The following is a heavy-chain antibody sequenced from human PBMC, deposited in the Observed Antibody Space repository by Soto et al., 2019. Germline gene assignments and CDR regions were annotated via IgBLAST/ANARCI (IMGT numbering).Heavy chain of an antibody. CDR3: AKGGRAYCGGDCRYYFDY. Sequence: QVQLVESGGGVAQPERSLRLSCAASGFTFSGYGMHWVRQAPGKGLEWVAVISYDGSNKYYADSVKGRFTISRDNSKNTLFLQMNSLRPEDTAVYYCAKGGRAYCGGDCRYYFDYWGQGTLVTVSS. D-gene: IGHD2-21*02. J-gene: IGHJ4*02. V-gene: IGHV3-30*18. CDR2: ISYDGSNK. CDR1: GFTFSGYG.